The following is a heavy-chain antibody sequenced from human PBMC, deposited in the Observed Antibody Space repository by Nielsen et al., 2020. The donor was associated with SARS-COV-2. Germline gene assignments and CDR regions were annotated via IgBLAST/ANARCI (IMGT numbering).Heavy chain of an antibody. J-gene: IGHJ4*02. CDR2: ISSTSSYV. CDR1: GLDFSDYS. CDR3: ATQADGYKSPYDY. V-gene: IGHV3-21*03. Sequence: GESLKISCVVSGLDFSDYSMSWVRQALGKGLEWVSSISSTSSYVYYTDSVKGRFSISRDYAKNSLYLQMNSLRADDTAVYYCATQADGYKSPYDYWGQGTLVTVSS. D-gene: IGHD3-10*01.